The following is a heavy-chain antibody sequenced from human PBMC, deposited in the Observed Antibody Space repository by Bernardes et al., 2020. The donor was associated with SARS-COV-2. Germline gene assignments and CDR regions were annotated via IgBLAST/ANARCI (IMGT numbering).Heavy chain of an antibody. D-gene: IGHD6-13*01. CDR2: ISGSGGST. Sequence: GGSLRLSCAASGFTFSSYAMSWVRQAPGKGLEWVSAISGSGGSTYYADSVKGRFTISRDNSKNTLYLQMNSLRAEDTAVYYCAKGRMAAAHYYYYMDVWGKGTTVTVSS. CDR1: GFTFSSYA. CDR3: AKGRMAAAHYYYYMDV. J-gene: IGHJ6*03. V-gene: IGHV3-23*01.